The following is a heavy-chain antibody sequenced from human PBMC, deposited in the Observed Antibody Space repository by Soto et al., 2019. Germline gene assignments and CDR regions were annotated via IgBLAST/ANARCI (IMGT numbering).Heavy chain of an antibody. CDR1: GFTFSSYA. Sequence: ESGGGVVQPGRSLRLSCAASGFTFSSYAMHWVRQAPGKGLEWVAVISYDGSNKYYADSVKGRFTISRDNSKNTLYLQMNSLRAEDTAVYYCARGVEMATKLDYWGQGTLVTVSS. D-gene: IGHD5-12*01. J-gene: IGHJ4*02. V-gene: IGHV3-30-3*01. CDR3: ARGVEMATKLDY. CDR2: ISYDGSNK.